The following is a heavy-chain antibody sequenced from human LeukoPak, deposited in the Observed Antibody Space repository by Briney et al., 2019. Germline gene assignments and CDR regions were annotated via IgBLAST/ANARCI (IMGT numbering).Heavy chain of an antibody. D-gene: IGHD2-15*01. CDR3: ATDPMRYCSGGSCYSVDY. V-gene: IGHV1-24*01. J-gene: IGHJ4*02. CDR1: GYTLTELS. Sequence: GASVKVSCKVSGYTLTELSMHWARQAPGKGLEWMGGFDPEDGETIYAQKFQGRVTMTEDTSTDTAYMELSSLRSEDTAVYYCATDPMRYCSGGSCYSVDYWGQGTLVTASS. CDR2: FDPEDGET.